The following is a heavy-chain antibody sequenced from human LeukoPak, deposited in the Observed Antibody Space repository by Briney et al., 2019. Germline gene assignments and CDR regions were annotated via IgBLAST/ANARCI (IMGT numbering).Heavy chain of an antibody. D-gene: IGHD5-18*01. Sequence: PGGSLRLSCAASGFNFSSYWVHWVRQVPGKGLVWVSHINRDGSSTSYADSVKGRFTISRDNAKNTLSLQMNSLRAEDTAVYYCVRDRGYSIHYWGQGTLVTVSS. CDR2: INRDGSST. CDR1: GFNFSSYW. V-gene: IGHV3-74*01. CDR3: VRDRGYSIHY. J-gene: IGHJ4*02.